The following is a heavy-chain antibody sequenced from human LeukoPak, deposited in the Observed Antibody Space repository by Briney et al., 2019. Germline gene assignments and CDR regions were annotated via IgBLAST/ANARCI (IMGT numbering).Heavy chain of an antibody. CDR1: GFTFSNYR. J-gene: IGHJ4*02. CDR2: ISGSGGST. V-gene: IGHV3-23*01. D-gene: IGHD3-9*01. Sequence: GGSLRLSCAASGFTFSNYRMNWVRQAPGKGLEWVSAISGSGGSTYYADSVKGRFTISRDNSKNTLYLQMNSLRAEDTAVYYCARELRYFDWLLTYWGQGTLVTVSS. CDR3: ARELRYFDWLLTY.